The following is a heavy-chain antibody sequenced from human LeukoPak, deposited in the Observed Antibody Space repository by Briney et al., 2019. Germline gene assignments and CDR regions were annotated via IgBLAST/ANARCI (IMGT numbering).Heavy chain of an antibody. CDR3: ARGGVGYCSGGSCPPHYYYYGMDV. Sequence: SETLSLTCTVSGGSVSSGAYYWAWIRQPAGKGLEWIGRIYSSGSTNYNSSLKSRVTISVDKSKNQFSLKLSSVTAADTAVYYCARGGVGYCSGGSCPPHYYYYGMDVWGQGTTVTVSS. D-gene: IGHD2-15*01. J-gene: IGHJ6*02. V-gene: IGHV4-61*02. CDR1: GGSVSSGAYY. CDR2: IYSSGST.